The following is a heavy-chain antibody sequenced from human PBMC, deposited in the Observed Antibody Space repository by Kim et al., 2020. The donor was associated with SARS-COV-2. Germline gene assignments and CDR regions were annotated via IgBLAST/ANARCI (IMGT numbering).Heavy chain of an antibody. V-gene: IGHV3-13*04. CDR2: IGTTGDT. CDR1: GFTFSNYD. CDR3: TRGDSTGWSS. D-gene: IGHD6-19*01. Sequence: GGSLRLSCAVSGFTFSNYDMHWVRQATGKRLEWVSGIGTTGDTYYGVSVKGRFTISRENAKSSLYLQTNNLRAWDTAMYYCTRGDSTGWSSWGQGTLVT. J-gene: IGHJ5*02.